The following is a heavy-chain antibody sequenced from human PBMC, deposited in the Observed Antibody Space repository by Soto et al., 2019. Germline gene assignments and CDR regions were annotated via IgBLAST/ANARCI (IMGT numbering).Heavy chain of an antibody. CDR2: ISGSGGST. CDR3: ARAGYSTKNRLSYYFDY. V-gene: IGHV3-23*01. D-gene: IGHD6-13*01. J-gene: IGHJ4*02. CDR1: GFTFSSYA. Sequence: EVQLLESGGGLVQPGGSLRLSCAASGFTFSSYAMSWVRQAPGKGLEWVSAISGSGGSTYYADSVKGRFTISRDNSKNTLYLQMNSLRAEDTAVYYCARAGYSTKNRLSYYFDYWGQGTLVTVSS.